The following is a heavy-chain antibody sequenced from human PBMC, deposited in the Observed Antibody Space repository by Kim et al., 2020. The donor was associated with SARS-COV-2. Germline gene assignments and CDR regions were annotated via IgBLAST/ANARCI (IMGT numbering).Heavy chain of an antibody. J-gene: IGHJ3*02. D-gene: IGHD2-21*01. CDR3: AILRGGYSGGDGAFEI. CDR1: GFPFSASA. V-gene: IGHV3-73*01. Sequence: GGSLRLSCAASGFPFSASAIHWVRQASGKGLEWIGRIRRNANNYATVYPASVKGRFTISRDDSKNTAYLQMNSLKTEATAMYYCAILRGGYSGGDGAFEIWGERAPLTVSA. CDR2: IRRNANNYAT.